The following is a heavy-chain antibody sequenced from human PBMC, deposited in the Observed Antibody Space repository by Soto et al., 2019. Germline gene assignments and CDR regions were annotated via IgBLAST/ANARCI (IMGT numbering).Heavy chain of an antibody. CDR3: ARVQLSDYGDYDYFDY. CDR1: GFTFSDYY. Sequence: GGSLRLSCAASGFTFSDYYMSWIRQAPGKGLEWVSYISSSGSTIYYADSVKGRFTISRDNAKNSLYLQMNSLRAEDTAVYYCARVQLSDYGDYDYFDYWGQGTLVTVSS. D-gene: IGHD4-17*01. V-gene: IGHV3-11*01. CDR2: ISSSGSTI. J-gene: IGHJ4*02.